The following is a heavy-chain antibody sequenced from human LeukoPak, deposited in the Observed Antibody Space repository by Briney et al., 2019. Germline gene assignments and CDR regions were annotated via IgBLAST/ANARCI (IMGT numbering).Heavy chain of an antibody. CDR3: ASSGSYRFDY. D-gene: IGHD1-26*01. Sequence: GGSLRLSCVASGFTFRTYWMSWVRQAPGKGLEWVSHITASGTAMFYADSVKGRFTISRDNAKNSLYLQMNSLRDEDTAVYYCASSGSYRFDYWGQGTLVTVSS. CDR2: ITASGTAM. J-gene: IGHJ4*02. CDR1: GFTFRTYW. V-gene: IGHV3-48*02.